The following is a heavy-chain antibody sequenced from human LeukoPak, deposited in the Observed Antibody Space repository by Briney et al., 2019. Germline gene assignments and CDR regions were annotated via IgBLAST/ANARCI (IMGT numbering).Heavy chain of an antibody. V-gene: IGHV5-51*01. CDR2: IYPGDSDT. J-gene: IGHJ4*02. CDR3: ARIDREVVPFDY. Sequence: LQISCKGSGYTFTNYWIGWVRQMPGKGLEWMGIIYPGDSDTTYSPSFQGQLTISADKSISAAYLQWSSLKASDTAMYYCARIDREVVPFDYWGQGTLVTVSS. D-gene: IGHD2-15*01. CDR1: GYTFTNYW.